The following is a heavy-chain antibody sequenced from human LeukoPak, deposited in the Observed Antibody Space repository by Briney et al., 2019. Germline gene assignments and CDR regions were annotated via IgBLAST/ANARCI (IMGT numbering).Heavy chain of an antibody. Sequence: PVKVSCKASGGTFSSYAISWVRQAPGQGLEWMGRIIPILGIANYAQKFQGRVTITADKSTSTAYMELSSLRSEDTAVYYCARDGLAVAQGGFDPWGQGTLVTVSS. CDR3: ARDGLAVAQGGFDP. CDR1: GGTFSSYA. D-gene: IGHD6-19*01. V-gene: IGHV1-69*04. CDR2: IIPILGIA. J-gene: IGHJ5*02.